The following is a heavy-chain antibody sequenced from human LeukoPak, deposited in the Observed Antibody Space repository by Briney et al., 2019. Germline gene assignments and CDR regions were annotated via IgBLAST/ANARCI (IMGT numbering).Heavy chain of an antibody. V-gene: IGHV1-46*01. Sequence: ASVKVSCKASGYTCTSYYMHWVRQAPGQGLEWMAIINPSGGRISYAQKFQGRVTMTRDTSTSTVYMELSSLRSEDTAVYYCARDPRPSYDSSGYYYPGDYWGQGTLVTVSS. CDR3: ARDPRPSYDSSGYYYPGDY. CDR2: INPSGGRI. J-gene: IGHJ4*02. CDR1: GYTCTSYY. D-gene: IGHD3-22*01.